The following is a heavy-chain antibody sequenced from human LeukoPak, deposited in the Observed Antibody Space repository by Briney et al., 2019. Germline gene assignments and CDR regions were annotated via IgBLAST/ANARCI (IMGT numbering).Heavy chain of an antibody. Sequence: GGSLRLSCAASGFTFSDYYMSWIRQAPGKGLEWVSYISSSGSTIYYADSVKGRFTISRDNAKNSLYLQMNSLRDEDTAVYYCARDRPKDTAMVQWGQGTLVTVSS. CDR1: GFTFSDYY. D-gene: IGHD5-18*01. CDR2: ISSSGSTI. J-gene: IGHJ4*02. V-gene: IGHV3-11*04. CDR3: ARDRPKDTAMVQ.